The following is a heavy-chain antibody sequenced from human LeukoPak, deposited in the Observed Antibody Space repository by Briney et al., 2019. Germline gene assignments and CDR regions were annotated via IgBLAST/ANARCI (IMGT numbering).Heavy chain of an antibody. J-gene: IGHJ4*02. D-gene: IGHD4-17*01. Sequence: VGSLRLSCAASGFTVSSNYMNWVRQAPGKGLEWVSSISSSSSYIYYADSVKGRFTISRDNAKNSLYLQMNSLRAEDTAVYYCARLVAVTDFDYWGQGTLVTVSS. V-gene: IGHV3-21*01. CDR1: GFTVSSNY. CDR2: ISSSSSYI. CDR3: ARLVAVTDFDY.